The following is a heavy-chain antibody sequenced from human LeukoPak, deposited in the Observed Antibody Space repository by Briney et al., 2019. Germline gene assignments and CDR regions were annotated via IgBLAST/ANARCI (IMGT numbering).Heavy chain of an antibody. J-gene: IGHJ4*01. Sequence: SETLSLTCTVSGDSMRTSSYLWGWIRQPPGKGLEWIGTLYYSGSTYYNPSLKSRLTISADTSKNQFSLKLSAVTAADTAVYYCARLRQTSVGPTVYPMRFDSWGHGILVTVSS. D-gene: IGHD2-8*01. CDR3: ARLRQTSVGPTVYPMRFDS. V-gene: IGHV4-39*01. CDR1: GDSMRTSSYL. CDR2: LYYSGST.